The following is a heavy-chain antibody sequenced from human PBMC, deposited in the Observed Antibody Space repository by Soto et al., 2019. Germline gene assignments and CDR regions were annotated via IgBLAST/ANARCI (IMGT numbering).Heavy chain of an antibody. Sequence: QVHLVQSGAEVKKPGASVKVSCTASGYIFTDYYMHWLRQAPGQGLEGMGWVNGDSGGTNYAQKFQGWVTLTRDTSINTAYIELSRLTSDDTAVYFCARGARTGQPQNRFDPWCQGTLVTFAS. CDR3: ARGARTGQPQNRFDP. CDR2: VNGDSGGT. J-gene: IGHJ5*02. CDR1: GYIFTDYY. V-gene: IGHV1-2*04. D-gene: IGHD3-9*01.